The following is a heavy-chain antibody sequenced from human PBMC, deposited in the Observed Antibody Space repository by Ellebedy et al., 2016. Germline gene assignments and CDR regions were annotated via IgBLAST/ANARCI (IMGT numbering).Heavy chain of an antibody. D-gene: IGHD3-3*01. CDR2: ISGSGGNT. CDR3: AREGSGPSDAFDI. V-gene: IGHV3-23*01. CDR1: GFTFSSYA. Sequence: GESLKISXAASGFTFSSYAMTWVRQAPGKGLEWVSAISGSGGNTYYADSVKGRFTISRDNSKNTLYLQMNSLRAEDTAVYYCAREGSGPSDAFDIWGQGTMVTVSS. J-gene: IGHJ3*02.